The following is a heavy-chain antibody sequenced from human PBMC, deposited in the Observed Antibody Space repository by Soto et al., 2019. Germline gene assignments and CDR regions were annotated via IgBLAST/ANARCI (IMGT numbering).Heavy chain of an antibody. CDR3: AKDYSTVTTDPLSVVLFDY. CDR1: GFTFSSYA. Sequence: LRLSCAASGFTFSSYAMSWVRQAPGKGLEWVSIITSDGRTYYADSVKGRFTISRDNSKNAVYLQMNSLRAEDTAVYYCAKDYSTVTTDPLSVVLFDYWGQGALVTVSS. D-gene: IGHD4-17*01. V-gene: IGHV3-23*01. J-gene: IGHJ4*02. CDR2: ITSDGRT.